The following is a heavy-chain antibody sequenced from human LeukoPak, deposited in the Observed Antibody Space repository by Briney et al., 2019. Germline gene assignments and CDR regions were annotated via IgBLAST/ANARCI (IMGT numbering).Heavy chain of an antibody. CDR1: GFTFSSYS. J-gene: IGHJ4*02. D-gene: IGHD2-21*02. Sequence: GGSLRLSCAASGFTFSSYSMNWVRQAPGKGLEWVSSISSSSSYIYYADSVKGRFTFSRDNSKNTVDLQMNNLRVDDTAIYYCAKDHANTPVVTNWGQGILVSVSS. V-gene: IGHV3-21*04. CDR3: AKDHANTPVVTN. CDR2: ISSSSSYI.